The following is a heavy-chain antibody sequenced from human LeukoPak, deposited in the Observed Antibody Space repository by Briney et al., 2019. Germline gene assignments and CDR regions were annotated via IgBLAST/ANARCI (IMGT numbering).Heavy chain of an antibody. CDR3: ARVPDSRYGMDV. D-gene: IGHD2-21*01. Sequence: GASVKVSCKASGGTFSSYAIIWVRQAPGQGLEWMGRIIPILGIANYAQKFQGRATITADKSTSTAYMELSSLRSEDTAVYYCARVPDSRYGMDVWGQGTTVTVSS. V-gene: IGHV1-69*04. J-gene: IGHJ6*02. CDR2: IIPILGIA. CDR1: GGTFSSYA.